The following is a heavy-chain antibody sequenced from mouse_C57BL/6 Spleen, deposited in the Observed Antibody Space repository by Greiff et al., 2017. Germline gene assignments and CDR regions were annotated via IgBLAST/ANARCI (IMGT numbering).Heavy chain of an antibody. D-gene: IGHD2-2*01. CDR2: INPGSGGT. V-gene: IGHV1-54*01. CDR1: GYAFTNYL. J-gene: IGHJ2*01. Sequence: QVQQQSGAELVRPGTSVKVSCKASGYAFTNYLIEWVKQRPGQGLEWIGVINPGSGGTNYNEKFKGKATLTADKSSSTAYMQLSSLTSEDSAVYFCARREVYYGYDGDYWGQGTTLTVSS. CDR3: ARREVYYGYDGDY.